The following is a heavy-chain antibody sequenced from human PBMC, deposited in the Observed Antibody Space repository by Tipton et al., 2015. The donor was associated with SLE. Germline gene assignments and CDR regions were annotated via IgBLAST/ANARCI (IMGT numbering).Heavy chain of an antibody. D-gene: IGHD5-24*01. CDR1: GGSISSHY. V-gene: IGHV4-4*08. CDR2: IYTSGST. Sequence: TLSLTCTVPGGSISSHYWSWIRQPPGKGLEWIGYIYTSGSTNYNPSLKSRVTISVDTSKNQFSLKLSSVTAADTAVYYCARTRVEMATPGAFDIWGQGTMVTVSS. J-gene: IGHJ3*02. CDR3: ARTRVEMATPGAFDI.